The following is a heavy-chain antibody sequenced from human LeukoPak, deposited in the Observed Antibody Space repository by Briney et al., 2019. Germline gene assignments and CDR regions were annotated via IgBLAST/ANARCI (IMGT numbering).Heavy chain of an antibody. Sequence: EASVKVSCKASGYTFTSYYMHWVRQAPAQGREWMGIINPSGGSTTYAQKFQGRVTMNRDMSTSTVYMELISLRSDDAAWYYCARANRLYFYDSSVSPWWFDPWGEGTLVTVSS. D-gene: IGHD3-22*01. CDR2: INPSGGST. J-gene: IGHJ5*02. CDR3: ARANRLYFYDSSVSPWWFDP. V-gene: IGHV1-46*01. CDR1: GYTFTSYY.